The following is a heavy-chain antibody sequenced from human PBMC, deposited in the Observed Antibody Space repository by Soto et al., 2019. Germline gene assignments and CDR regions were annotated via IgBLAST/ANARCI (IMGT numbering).Heavy chain of an antibody. CDR3: TRGYVYVWGVY. Sequence: EVHLVESGGGLVQPGGSLRLSCAASGFTFSSYWMYWVRQVPGKGLVWVSRINSDGSSTSYADSVKGRFTISRDNAKNTLYLQMNSLRAEDTAVYSCTRGYVYVWGVYWGQGTLVTVSS. D-gene: IGHD3-16*01. V-gene: IGHV3-74*01. J-gene: IGHJ4*02. CDR1: GFTFSSYW. CDR2: INSDGSST.